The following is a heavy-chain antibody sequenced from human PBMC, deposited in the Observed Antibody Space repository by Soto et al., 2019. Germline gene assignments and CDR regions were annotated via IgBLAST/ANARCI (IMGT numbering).Heavy chain of an antibody. CDR3: ASLPLYGSGSYYNDFFDY. CDR2: IYYSGST. D-gene: IGHD3-10*01. Sequence: SETLSLTCTVSGGSISSSSYYWGWIRQPPGKGLEWIGSIYYSGSTYYNPSLKSRVTISVDTSKNQFSLKLSSVTAADTAVYYCASLPLYGSGSYYNDFFDYWGQGTLVTVS. J-gene: IGHJ4*02. V-gene: IGHV4-39*01. CDR1: GGSISSSSYY.